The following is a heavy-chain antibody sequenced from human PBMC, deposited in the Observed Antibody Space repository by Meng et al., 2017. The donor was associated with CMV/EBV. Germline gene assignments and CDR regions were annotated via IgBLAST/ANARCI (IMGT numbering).Heavy chain of an antibody. J-gene: IGHJ6*02. CDR3: ARDPERYNWNYAYYGMDV. CDR1: GGTFSSYA. CDR2: ISPVLGIA. D-gene: IGHD1-7*01. Sequence: SVKVSCKASGGTFSSYAISWVRQAPGQGLEWMGGISPVLGIANYAQKFQGRVTITADKSTSTAYMELSSLRSEDTAVYYCARDPERYNWNYAYYGMDVWGQGTTVTVSS. V-gene: IGHV1-69*10.